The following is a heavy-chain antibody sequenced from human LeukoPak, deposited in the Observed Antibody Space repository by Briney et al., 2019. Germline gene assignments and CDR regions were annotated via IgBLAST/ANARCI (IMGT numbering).Heavy chain of an antibody. D-gene: IGHD3-10*01. V-gene: IGHV1-2*02. Sequence: GPSVKVSCKASGYTFSGYYIHWVRRAPGQGLEWMGWINPNSGGTNYAQKFQGRVTMTRDTSISTAYMELRSLRSDDTAVYYCARSPSLSGSYLGVLSWFNPWGQGTLVTVSS. J-gene: IGHJ5*02. CDR1: GYTFSGYY. CDR2: INPNSGGT. CDR3: ARSPSLSGSYLGVLSWFNP.